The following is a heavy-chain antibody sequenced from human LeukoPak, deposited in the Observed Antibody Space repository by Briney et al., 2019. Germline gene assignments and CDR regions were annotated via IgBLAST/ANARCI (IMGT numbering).Heavy chain of an antibody. Sequence: SDTLSLTCTVSGGSVSSGSYYWSWIRQPPGKGLVMIGHIYYSGSTNYSPSLKSRVTISVDTSKDQFSLKLSSVTAADTGVYYCAREGYGDYSQSFDSWGQGPLVTVSS. CDR1: GGSVSSGSYY. J-gene: IGHJ4*02. CDR3: AREGYGDYSQSFDS. V-gene: IGHV4-61*01. CDR2: IYYSGST. D-gene: IGHD4-17*01.